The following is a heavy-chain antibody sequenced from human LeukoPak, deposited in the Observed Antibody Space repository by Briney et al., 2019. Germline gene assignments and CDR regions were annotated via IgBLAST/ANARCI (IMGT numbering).Heavy chain of an antibody. CDR3: ARARLDSSGRFDY. CDR2: IYYGGST. D-gene: IGHD3-22*01. V-gene: IGHV4-59*01. J-gene: IGHJ4*01. Sequence: SETLPLTCTVSGGSISSYYWSWIRQPPGKGLEWIGYIYYGGSTDYNPSLKSRVTISKDTSKTQFSLRLSSVTAADTAVYYCARARLDSSGRFDYWGHGTLVTVSS. CDR1: GGSISSYY.